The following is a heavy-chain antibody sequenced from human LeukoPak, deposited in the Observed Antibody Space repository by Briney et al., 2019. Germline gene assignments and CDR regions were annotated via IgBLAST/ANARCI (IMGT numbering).Heavy chain of an antibody. CDR3: AKDIGEQSGFLDY. D-gene: IGHD1-26*01. J-gene: IGHJ4*02. CDR1: GFTINTNG. Sequence: PGGSLRLSCAASGFTINTNGMHWVRQAPGKGLEWVAVMSHDGSNKYYADSVKGRFTISRDNSKNTLFLQMNSLRVEDTAVYYCAKDIGEQSGFLDYWGQGTLVTVPP. CDR2: MSHDGSNK. V-gene: IGHV3-30*18.